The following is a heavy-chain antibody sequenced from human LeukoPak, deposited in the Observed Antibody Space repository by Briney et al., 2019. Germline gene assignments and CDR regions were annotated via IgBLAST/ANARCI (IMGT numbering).Heavy chain of an antibody. CDR1: GFTFSGYW. D-gene: IGHD6-19*01. J-gene: IGHJ3*01. CDR3: ARQWGWFTSGWWLDTLDV. CDR2: IKEDGSVK. V-gene: IGHV3-7*01. Sequence: GGSLRLSCAASGFTFSGYWMSWVRQAPGKGLEWVANIKEDGSVKNYADSVKGRFTIPRDNAKNSLYLDINCLRAEDTAVYYCARQWGWFTSGWWLDTLDVWGQGSMVIVSS.